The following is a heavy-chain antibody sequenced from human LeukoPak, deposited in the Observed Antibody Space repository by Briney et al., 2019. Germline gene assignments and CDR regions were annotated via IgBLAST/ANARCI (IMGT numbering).Heavy chain of an antibody. D-gene: IGHD7-27*01. CDR3: ARGPPNWGYDY. J-gene: IGHJ4*02. V-gene: IGHV1-8*01. Sequence: GASVKVSCKASGYTFTSYDFNWVRQATGQRPEWMGWMNPNSGDTGYAQKFQDRVTMTRNTSISTAYMELSSLRSDGTAVYYCARGPPNWGYDYWGPGTLVTVSS. CDR2: MNPNSGDT. CDR1: GYTFTSYD.